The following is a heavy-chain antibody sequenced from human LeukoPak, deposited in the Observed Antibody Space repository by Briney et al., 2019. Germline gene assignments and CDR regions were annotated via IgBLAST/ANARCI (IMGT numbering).Heavy chain of an antibody. J-gene: IGHJ3*02. CDR3: ARDGGDDYGDYGTPGAFDI. D-gene: IGHD4-17*01. CDR2: ISSSSSYI. Sequence: GGSLRLSCAASGFTFSHSAMSWVRQAPGKGLEWVSSISSSSSYIYYADSVKGRFTISRDNAKNSLYLQMNSLRAEDTAVYYCARDGGDDYGDYGTPGAFDIWGQGTMVTVSS. V-gene: IGHV3-21*01. CDR1: GFTFSHSA.